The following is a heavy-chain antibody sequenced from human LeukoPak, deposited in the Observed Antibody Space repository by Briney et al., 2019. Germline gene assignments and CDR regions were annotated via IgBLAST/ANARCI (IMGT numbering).Heavy chain of an antibody. Sequence: ASVKVSCKASGYTFTGYYMHLVRRAPGQGLEWMGWINPNSGGTNYAQKFQGRVTMTRDTSISTAYMELSRLRSDDTAVYYCARDRIVVVPDGMDVWGQGTTVTVSS. CDR1: GYTFTGYY. V-gene: IGHV1-2*02. J-gene: IGHJ6*02. CDR3: ARDRIVVVPDGMDV. CDR2: INPNSGGT. D-gene: IGHD2-2*01.